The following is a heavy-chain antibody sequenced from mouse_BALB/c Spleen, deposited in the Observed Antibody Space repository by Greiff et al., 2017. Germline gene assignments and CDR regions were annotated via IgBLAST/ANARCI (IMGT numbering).Heavy chain of an antibody. D-gene: IGHD4-1*01. J-gene: IGHJ3*01. CDR2: IWTGGGT. CDR3: VRTGPWFAY. Sequence: VKLQESGPGLVAPSQSLSITCTVSGFSLTSYDISWIRQPPGKGLEWLGVIWTGGGTNYNSAFMSRLSISKDNSKSQVFLKMNSLQTDDTAIYYCVRTGPWFAYWGQGTLVTVSA. CDR1: GFSLTSYD. V-gene: IGHV2-9-2*01.